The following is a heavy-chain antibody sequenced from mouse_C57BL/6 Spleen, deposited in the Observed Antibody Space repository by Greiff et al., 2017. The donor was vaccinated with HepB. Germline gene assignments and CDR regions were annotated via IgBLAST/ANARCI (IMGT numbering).Heavy chain of an antibody. CDR1: GYTFTEYT. J-gene: IGHJ1*03. CDR2: FYPGSGSI. Sequence: QVQLQQSGAELVKPGASVKLSCKASGYTFTEYTIHWVKQRSGQGLEWIGWFYPGSGSIKYNEKFKDKATLTADKSSSTVYMELSRLTSEDSAVYFCARHEDESYDYGDWYFDVWGTGTTVTVSS. CDR3: ARHEDESYDYGDWYFDV. D-gene: IGHD2-4*01. V-gene: IGHV1-62-2*01.